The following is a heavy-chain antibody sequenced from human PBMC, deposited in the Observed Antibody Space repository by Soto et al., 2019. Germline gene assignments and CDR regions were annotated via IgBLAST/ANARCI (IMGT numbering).Heavy chain of an antibody. CDR3: ARPRIAVPLDDAFDI. Sequence: GESLKISCKGSGYSFTSYWISWVRQMPGKGLEWMGRIDPSDSYTSYSPSFQGHVTISADKSINTAYLQWSSLKASDTAMYYCARPRIAVPLDDAFDIWGQGTMVTVS. CDR2: IDPSDSYT. D-gene: IGHD6-19*01. V-gene: IGHV5-10-1*01. J-gene: IGHJ3*02. CDR1: GYSFTSYW.